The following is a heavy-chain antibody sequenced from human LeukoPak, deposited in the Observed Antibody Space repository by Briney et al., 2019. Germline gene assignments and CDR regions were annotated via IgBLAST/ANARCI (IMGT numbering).Heavy chain of an antibody. CDR3: ARADWSGKPSGG. Sequence: GGSLRLSCAASGFTFSSYEMNWVRQAPGKGLEWVSYISSSGSTIYYADSVKGRFTISRDNAKNSLYLQMNSLRAEDTAVYYCARADWSGKPSGGWGQGTLVTVSS. V-gene: IGHV3-48*03. J-gene: IGHJ4*02. D-gene: IGHD3-3*01. CDR2: ISSSGSTI. CDR1: GFTFSSYE.